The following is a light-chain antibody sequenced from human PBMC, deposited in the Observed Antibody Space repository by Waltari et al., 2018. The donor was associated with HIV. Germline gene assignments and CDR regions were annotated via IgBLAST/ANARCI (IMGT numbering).Light chain of an antibody. Sequence: EAVLTQSPGTLSLSPGDRATLACRASQSINSTYLAWYQQHPGQTPRLLMYGASRRAIGIPDRFSGSGSGTDFTLTIARLEPGDFAVYYCHQYGSSPRTFGQGTKVDIK. V-gene: IGKV3-20*01. CDR1: QSINSTY. J-gene: IGKJ1*01. CDR3: HQYGSSPRT. CDR2: GAS.